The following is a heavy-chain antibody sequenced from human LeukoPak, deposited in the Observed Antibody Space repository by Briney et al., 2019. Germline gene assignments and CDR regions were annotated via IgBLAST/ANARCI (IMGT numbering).Heavy chain of an antibody. Sequence: GGSLRLSCAASGFTFSSYAMSWVRQAPGKGLEWVSAISGSGGSTYYADSVKGRFTISRDNSKNTLYLQMNSLRAEDTAVYYCARHSVGRRDYYDSSGYYYLDYWGQGTLVTVSS. J-gene: IGHJ4*02. CDR2: ISGSGGST. CDR3: ARHSVGRRDYYDSSGYYYLDY. CDR1: GFTFSSYA. D-gene: IGHD3-22*01. V-gene: IGHV3-23*01.